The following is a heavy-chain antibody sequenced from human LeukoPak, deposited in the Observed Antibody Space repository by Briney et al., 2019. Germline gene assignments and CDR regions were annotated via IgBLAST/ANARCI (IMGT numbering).Heavy chain of an antibody. V-gene: IGHV3-30*04. D-gene: IGHD6-13*01. CDR1: GFTFSSYA. Sequence: GGSLRLSCAASGFTFSSYAMHWVRQAPGKGLEWVAVISYDGSNKYYADSVKGRFTISRDNSKNTLYLRMNSLRAEDTAVYYCALIAAADFDYWGQGTLVTVSS. J-gene: IGHJ4*02. CDR2: ISYDGSNK. CDR3: ALIAAADFDY.